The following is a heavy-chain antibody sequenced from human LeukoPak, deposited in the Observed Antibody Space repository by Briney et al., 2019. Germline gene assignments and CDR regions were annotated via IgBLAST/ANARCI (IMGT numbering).Heavy chain of an antibody. D-gene: IGHD6-6*01. CDR3: AREYSSSSARSFDY. Sequence: PGGSLRLSCAASGFTFSTYSMNWVRQAPGKGLEWVSYISSSTTNMYYADSVKGRFTISRDNAKNSLYLQMNSLRAEDTAVYYCAREYSSSSARSFDYWGQGTLVTVSS. CDR1: GFTFSTYS. V-gene: IGHV3-48*01. CDR2: ISSSTTNM. J-gene: IGHJ4*02.